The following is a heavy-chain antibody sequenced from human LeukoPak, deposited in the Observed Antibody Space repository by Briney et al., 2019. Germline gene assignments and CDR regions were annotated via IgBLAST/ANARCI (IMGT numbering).Heavy chain of an antibody. CDR2: INPNSGGT. D-gene: IGHD6-19*01. J-gene: IGHJ4*02. Sequence: GASVKVSCKASGYTFSGYYMHWVRQAPGQGLEWMGWINPNSGGTNYAQKFQGRVTVTRDTSISTAYMELSRLRSDDTAVFYCATSSGWKSNIDYWGQGTLVTVSS. CDR1: GYTFSGYY. V-gene: IGHV1-2*02. CDR3: ATSSGWKSNIDY.